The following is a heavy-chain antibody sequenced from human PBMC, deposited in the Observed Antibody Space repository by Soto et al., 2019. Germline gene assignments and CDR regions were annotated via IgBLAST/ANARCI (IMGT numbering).Heavy chain of an antibody. CDR2: ISAHNGNT. V-gene: IGHV1-18*01. Sequence: QVHLVQSGAEVKNPGASVKVSCKGSGYDFTTYGITWVRQAPGQGLEWMAWISAHNGNTNYAPNLQRRVTVTRDTSTSTAYIELRSLRSDDTAVYYCARGRYGDYWGQGALVTVSS. CDR1: GYDFTTYG. CDR3: ARGRYGDY. D-gene: IGHD1-1*01. J-gene: IGHJ4*02.